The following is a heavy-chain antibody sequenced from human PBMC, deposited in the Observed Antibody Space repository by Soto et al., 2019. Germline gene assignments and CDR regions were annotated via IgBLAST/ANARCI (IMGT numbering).Heavy chain of an antibody. Sequence: ASVKVSCKASGYTFTSYYMHWVRQAPGQGLEWMGIINPSGGSTGYAQKFQGRVTMTRDTSTSTVYMELSSLRSEDTAVYYCARVTAAGTWIDAFDIWGQGTMVTVSS. D-gene: IGHD6-13*01. CDR2: INPSGGST. CDR1: GYTFTSYY. J-gene: IGHJ3*02. CDR3: ARVTAAGTWIDAFDI. V-gene: IGHV1-46*03.